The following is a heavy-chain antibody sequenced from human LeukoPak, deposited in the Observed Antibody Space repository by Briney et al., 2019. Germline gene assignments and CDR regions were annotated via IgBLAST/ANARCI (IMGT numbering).Heavy chain of an antibody. V-gene: IGHV4-39*01. J-gene: IGHJ4*02. CDR1: GGSISRNTYY. CDR2: IYHRGLT. Sequence: SETLSLTCTVSGGSISRNTYYWVWIRQPPGKGLQWIGSIYHRGLTFYSASLRSRVAISIDTSKSQFSLRLNSVTAADTAVYFCGRLDDYDYSAWWGQGILVTVSS. CDR3: GRLDDYDYSAW. D-gene: IGHD3-22*01.